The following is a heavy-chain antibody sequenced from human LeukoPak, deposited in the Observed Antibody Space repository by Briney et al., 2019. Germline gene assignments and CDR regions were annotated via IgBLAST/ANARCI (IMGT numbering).Heavy chain of an antibody. J-gene: IGHJ1*01. CDR2: ISAYNGNT. Sequence: ASVKVSCKASGYTFNRYGISWVRQAPGQGLEWMGWISAYNGNTKNAQNLQGRVTMTTDTSTTTAYMELRSLKSDDTAVYYCARGHSTCWPEYFQHWGQGTLVTVSS. D-gene: IGHD6-13*01. V-gene: IGHV1-18*01. CDR1: GYTFNRYG. CDR3: ARGHSTCWPEYFQH.